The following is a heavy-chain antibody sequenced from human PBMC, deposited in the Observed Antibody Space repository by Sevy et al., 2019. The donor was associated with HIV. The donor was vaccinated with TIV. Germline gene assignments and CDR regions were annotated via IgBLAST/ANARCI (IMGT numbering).Heavy chain of an antibody. CDR1: GGSISSGGYS. D-gene: IGHD3-22*01. V-gene: IGHV4-30-2*01. Sequence: SETLALTCAVSGGSISSGGYSWSWIRQPPGKGLEWIGYIYHSGSTYYNPSLKSRVTISVDRSKNQFSLKLSSVTAADKAVYFCARAPLGSDSSGYYPNQESYYFDYWGQGTLVTVSS. CDR2: IYHSGST. CDR3: ARAPLGSDSSGYYPNQESYYFDY. J-gene: IGHJ4*02.